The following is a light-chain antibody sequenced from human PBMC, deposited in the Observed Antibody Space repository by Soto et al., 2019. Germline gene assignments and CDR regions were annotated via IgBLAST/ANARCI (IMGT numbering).Light chain of an antibody. CDR2: AAS. J-gene: IGKJ5*01. V-gene: IGKV1D-16*01. CDR3: QQYSGYPVT. CDR1: RGLSTW. Sequence: DIQMTQSPSSLSASVGDRVTITCRASRGLSTWLAWYQQKPEEAPKSLIYAASKLQRGVPSRFSGSGSGTEFTRTISSLQPEDFATYYCQQYSGYPVTFGQGTRLEIK.